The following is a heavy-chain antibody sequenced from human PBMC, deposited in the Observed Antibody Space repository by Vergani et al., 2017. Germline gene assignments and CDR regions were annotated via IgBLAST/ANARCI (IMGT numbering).Heavy chain of an antibody. V-gene: IGHV3-30*04. CDR1: GFTFSSYA. CDR2: ISYDGSNK. J-gene: IGHJ6*03. Sequence: VQLVETGGGLIQPGGSLRLSCAASGFTFSSYAMHWVRQAPGKGLEWVAVISYDGSNKYYADSVKGRFTISRDNSKNTLYLQMNSLRAEDTAVYYCAREEYYYMDVWGKGTTVTVSS. CDR3: AREEYYYMDV.